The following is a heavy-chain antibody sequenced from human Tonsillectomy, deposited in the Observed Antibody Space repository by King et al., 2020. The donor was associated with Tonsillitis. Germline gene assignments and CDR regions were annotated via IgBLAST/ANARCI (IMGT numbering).Heavy chain of an antibody. J-gene: IGHJ4*02. D-gene: IGHD3-3*01. CDR1: GYTFTNYG. CDR2: INPYNGYT. Sequence: QLVQSGGEVKKPGASVKVSCQASGYTFTNYGLTWVRQAPGQGLEWMGWINPYNGYTDSAQKCQGRLTMTTETSTTTAYMARRSLRSDATAVYYCAMGVDPTKFDYWGQGTLVIVSS. CDR3: AMGVDPTKFDY. V-gene: IGHV1-18*01.